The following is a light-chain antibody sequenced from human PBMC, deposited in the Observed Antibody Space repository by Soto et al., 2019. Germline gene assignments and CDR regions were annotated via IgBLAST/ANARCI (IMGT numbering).Light chain of an antibody. CDR2: WAS. J-gene: IGKJ2*01. V-gene: IGKV4-1*01. CDR1: QSLLYSSNNKTY. CDR3: QQYYSDFFT. Sequence: DIVMTQSPEFLAVPLGERATIKCKSSQSLLYSSNNKTYLAWYQHRPGQSPKMFIFWASARESGVPDRISGSGSETDFTLSISGLQAEDAAVYYCQQYYSDFFTFGQGTRLEIK.